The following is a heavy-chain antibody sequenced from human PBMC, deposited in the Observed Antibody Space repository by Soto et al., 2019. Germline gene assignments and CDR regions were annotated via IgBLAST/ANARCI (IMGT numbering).Heavy chain of an antibody. D-gene: IGHD5-12*01. V-gene: IGHV1-46*01. CDR2: INPSGGST. J-gene: IGHJ4*02. Sequence: QVQLVQSGAEVKKPGASVKVSCKASGYTFTTYYMHWVRQAPGQGLEWMGVINPSGGSTSYAQKFQGRVTVTRDTSTSTLYMELSSLRSEDTAVYYCAREWDGYNLGPSVDFDYWGQGTLVTVSS. CDR3: AREWDGYNLGPSVDFDY. CDR1: GYTFTTYY.